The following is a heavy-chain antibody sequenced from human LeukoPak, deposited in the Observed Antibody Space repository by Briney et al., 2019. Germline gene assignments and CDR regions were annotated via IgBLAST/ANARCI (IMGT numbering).Heavy chain of an antibody. CDR3: ARYGDIVATTSDY. Sequence: GGSLRLSCTASGFTFSGYWMNWVRQAPGKGLEWVSYISSSGSTIYYADSVKGRFTISRDNAKNSLYLQMNSLRAEDTAVYYCARYGDIVATTSDYWGQGTLVTVSS. V-gene: IGHV3-48*04. CDR1: GFTFSGYW. CDR2: ISSSGSTI. J-gene: IGHJ4*02. D-gene: IGHD5-12*01.